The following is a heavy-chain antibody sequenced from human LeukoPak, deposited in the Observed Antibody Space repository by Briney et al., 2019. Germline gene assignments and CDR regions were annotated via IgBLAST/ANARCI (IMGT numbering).Heavy chain of an antibody. CDR2: ISGSGGST. D-gene: IGHD6-19*01. CDR1: GFTFSSYA. Sequence: GGSLRLSCAASGFTFSSYAMSWVRQAPGKGLEWVSAISGSGGSTYYADSVKGRFTISRDNSKNTLYLQMNSLGAEDTAVYYCATLGIVAGLGYDYWGQGTLVTVSS. J-gene: IGHJ4*02. CDR3: ATLGIVAGLGYDY. V-gene: IGHV3-23*01.